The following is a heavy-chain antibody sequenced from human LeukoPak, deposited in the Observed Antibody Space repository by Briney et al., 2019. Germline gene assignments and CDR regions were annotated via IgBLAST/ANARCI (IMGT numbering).Heavy chain of an antibody. D-gene: IGHD5-18*01. Sequence: SETLSLTCTVSGGSISSYYWNWIRQPPGKGLEWIGYISYSGTTNYNPSLKSRVTMSVDTSKKQFSLNLSSVTAADTAVYFCARGRYSFGYWGQGTLVTVSS. J-gene: IGHJ4*02. CDR1: GGSISSYY. CDR2: ISYSGTT. V-gene: IGHV4-59*12. CDR3: ARGRYSFGY.